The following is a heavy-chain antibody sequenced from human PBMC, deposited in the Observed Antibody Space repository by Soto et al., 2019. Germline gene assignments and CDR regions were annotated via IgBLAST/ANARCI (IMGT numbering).Heavy chain of an antibody. Sequence: QVQLVQSGAEVKKPGASVKVSCKTSGYTFTSYDIHWVRQATGQGLEWMGWMNPNNGYTDYAQKFQGRVTMTRDPSLSTAYMELSSLTSDDTAVYYCARGRGWRDYWGQGTLVTVSS. J-gene: IGHJ4*02. CDR2: MNPNNGYT. D-gene: IGHD6-19*01. CDR1: GYTFTSYD. CDR3: ARGRGWRDY. V-gene: IGHV1-8*01.